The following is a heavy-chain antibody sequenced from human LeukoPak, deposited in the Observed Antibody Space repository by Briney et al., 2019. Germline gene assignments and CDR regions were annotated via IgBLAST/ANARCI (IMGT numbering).Heavy chain of an antibody. D-gene: IGHD1-1*01. CDR2: INPNSGGT. J-gene: IGHJ6*03. Sequence: ASVTVSCMASGYTFTGYYMHWVRQAPGQGLEWMGWINPNSGGTNYAQKFQGRVTMTRDTSISTAYMELSRLRSDDTAVYYCASHFGRGPTGTTLRYYYYYMDVWGKGTTVTVSS. CDR1: GYTFTGYY. CDR3: ASHFGRGPTGTTLRYYYYYMDV. V-gene: IGHV1-2*02.